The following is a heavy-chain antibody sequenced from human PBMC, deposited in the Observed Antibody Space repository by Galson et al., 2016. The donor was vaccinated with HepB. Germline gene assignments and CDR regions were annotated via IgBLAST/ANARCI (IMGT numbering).Heavy chain of an antibody. CDR3: AKSKGGVWSYYFDY. Sequence: SLRLSCAASAFTFSNYGMHWVRQAPGKGLEWVAGIWTDGSNKYYGGSVKGRFTISRDNSKNTLYLQMNSLRAEDTAVYYCAKSKGGVWSYYFDYWGQGTLVT. V-gene: IGHV3-33*06. D-gene: IGHD6-19*01. CDR2: IWTDGSNK. J-gene: IGHJ4*02. CDR1: AFTFSNYG.